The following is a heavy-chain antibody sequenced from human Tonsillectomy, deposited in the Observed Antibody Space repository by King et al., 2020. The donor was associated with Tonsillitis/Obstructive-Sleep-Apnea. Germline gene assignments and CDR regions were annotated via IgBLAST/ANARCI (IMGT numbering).Heavy chain of an antibody. Sequence: QLVQSGAEVKKPGASVKVSCKASGYIFTSYGFSWVRQAPGQGLEWMGWISAYNGNTNYAQQLQGRVTMTTDTSTSTTYMELRSLRSDDKAVYYCARDSSGWTSYYYGLDVWGQGTTVTVSS. CDR1: GYIFTSYG. CDR3: ARDSSGWTSYYYGLDV. D-gene: IGHD6-19*01. J-gene: IGHJ6*02. CDR2: ISAYNGNT. V-gene: IGHV1-18*04.